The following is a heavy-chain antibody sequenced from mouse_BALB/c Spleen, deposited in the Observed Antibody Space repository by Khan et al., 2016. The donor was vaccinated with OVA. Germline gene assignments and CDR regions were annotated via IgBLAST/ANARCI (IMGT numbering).Heavy chain of an antibody. CDR2: IRYSGST. D-gene: IGHD4-1*01. CDR3: ASELGRYDALDY. V-gene: IGHV3-2*02. Sequence: EVQLQESGPGLVKPSQSLSLPCTVTGYSITSDYAWNWIRQFPGNKLEWMGYIRYSGSTTYNPSLKSRISITRDTSKDQFCLQLKAVTTEDTATYYCASELGRYDALDYWGQGTSVTVSS. J-gene: IGHJ4*01. CDR1: GYSITSDYA.